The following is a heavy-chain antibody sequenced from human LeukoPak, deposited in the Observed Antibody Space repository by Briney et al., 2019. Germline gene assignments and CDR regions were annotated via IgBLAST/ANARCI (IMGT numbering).Heavy chain of an antibody. J-gene: IGHJ3*02. Sequence: PSQTLSLTCAISGDSVSSNSASWNWIRQSPSRGLEWLGRTYYRSEWYTDYAVSVKSRITINPDTSKNQFSLQLNSVTPEDTAVYYCASSEVEQQLVWGAFDIWGQGTMVTVSS. D-gene: IGHD6-13*01. V-gene: IGHV6-1*01. CDR3: ASSEVEQQLVWGAFDI. CDR1: GDSVSSNSAS. CDR2: TYYRSEWYT.